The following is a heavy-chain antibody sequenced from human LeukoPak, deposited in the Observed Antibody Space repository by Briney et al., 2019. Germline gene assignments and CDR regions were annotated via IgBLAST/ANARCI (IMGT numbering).Heavy chain of an antibody. V-gene: IGHV1-2*02. Sequence: GASVKVSCKASGYTFTGYYMHWVRQAPGQGLEWMGWINPNSGGTNYAQEFQGRVTMTRDTSISTAYMELSRLRSDDTAVYYCAIRDYGDCWYYFDYWGQGTLVTVSS. J-gene: IGHJ4*02. CDR1: GYTFTGYY. CDR3: AIRDYGDCWYYFDY. CDR2: INPNSGGT. D-gene: IGHD4-17*01.